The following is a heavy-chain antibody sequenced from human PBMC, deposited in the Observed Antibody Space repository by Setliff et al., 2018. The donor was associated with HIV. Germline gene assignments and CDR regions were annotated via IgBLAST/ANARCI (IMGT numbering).Heavy chain of an antibody. D-gene: IGHD6-19*01. Sequence: EASVKVSCKVYGYTLTDLSMHWVRQVPGKGLEWMGRFDPEDGDTIYAEKFQGRVAMTEDTSTDRAYLELSSLRSEDTAVYYCTTLKEQWLAEGGFDYWGQGTLVTVS. V-gene: IGHV1-24*01. CDR1: GYTLTDLS. J-gene: IGHJ4*02. CDR2: FDPEDGDT. CDR3: TTLKEQWLAEGGFDY.